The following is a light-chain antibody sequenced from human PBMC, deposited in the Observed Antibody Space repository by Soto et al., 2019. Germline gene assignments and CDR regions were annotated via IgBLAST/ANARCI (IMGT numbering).Light chain of an antibody. V-gene: IGLV2-8*01. CDR2: EVN. J-gene: IGLJ1*01. CDR1: SSDVGGYNY. Sequence: QSVLTQPPSASGSPGQSVAISCTGTSSDVGGYNYVSWYQQHPGKAPKLMIHEVNKRPSGGPDRFSGSKSGNTASLTVSGLQAEDEAEYYCSTYAGSSHDFGTGTNVHVL. CDR3: STYAGSSHD.